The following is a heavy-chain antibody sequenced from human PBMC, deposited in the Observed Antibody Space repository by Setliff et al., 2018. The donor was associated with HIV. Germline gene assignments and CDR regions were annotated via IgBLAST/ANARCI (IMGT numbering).Heavy chain of an antibody. D-gene: IGHD3-22*01. V-gene: IGHV4-39*01. CDR2: IYYSGST. CDR3: ARYRYYYDSSGYGRWFDP. J-gene: IGHJ5*02. CDR1: GGSISSSSYY. Sequence: SETLSLTCTVSGGSISSSSYYGGRIRQPPGKGLEWIGNIYYSGSTYYNPSLKSRVTISVDTSENQFSLRLNSVTAADTAVYYCARYRYYYDSSGYGRWFDPWGQGTLVTV.